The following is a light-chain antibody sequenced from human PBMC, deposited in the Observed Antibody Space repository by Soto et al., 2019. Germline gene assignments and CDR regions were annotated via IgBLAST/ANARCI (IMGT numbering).Light chain of an antibody. J-gene: IGKJ1*01. V-gene: IGKV2-30*01. Sequence: DVVVTQSPLSLPVTLGQSASISCRSSQSLENSDGKTYLSWFKQRPGQSPRRLISEVSKRDSGVPDRIRGSGLGTDFTLHISSVEAEDVGMYYCMQGRHLAWTFGQGTRVEIK. CDR2: EVS. CDR1: QSLENSDGKTY. CDR3: MQGRHLAWT.